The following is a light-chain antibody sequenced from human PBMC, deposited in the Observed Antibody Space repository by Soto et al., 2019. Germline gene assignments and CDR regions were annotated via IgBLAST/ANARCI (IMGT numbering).Light chain of an antibody. CDR1: SSDIGGYNY. CDR3: CSYTSSTTYV. Sequence: QSALTQPASVSGSPGQSITISCTGTSSDIGGYNYVSWYQQHPGKAPKLLIYAVTSRPSGVSFRFSGSKSGNTASLTISGLQAEDEADHYCCSYTSSTTYVFGPGTKLTVL. J-gene: IGLJ1*01. CDR2: AVT. V-gene: IGLV2-14*01.